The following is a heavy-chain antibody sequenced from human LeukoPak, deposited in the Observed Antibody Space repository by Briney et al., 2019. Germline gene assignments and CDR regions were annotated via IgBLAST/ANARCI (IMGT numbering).Heavy chain of an antibody. CDR1: GFTFSSYA. Sequence: PGGSLRLTCATGGFTFSSYAMSWVRQAPGKGLEWVSAISGSGGSTYYADSVKGRFTISRDNSKNTLYLQMNSLRAEDTAVYYCAKTIYYDSSGPFDYWGQGTLVTVSS. CDR2: ISGSGGST. D-gene: IGHD3-22*01. J-gene: IGHJ4*02. V-gene: IGHV3-23*01. CDR3: AKTIYYDSSGPFDY.